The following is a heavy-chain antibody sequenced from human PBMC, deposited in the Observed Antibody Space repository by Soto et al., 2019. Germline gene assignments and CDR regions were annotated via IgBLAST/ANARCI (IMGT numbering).Heavy chain of an antibody. D-gene: IGHD3-22*01. V-gene: IGHV3-30-3*01. CDR3: AKGTYESSGYPDY. Sequence: GGSLRLSCAASGFTFRSYALHWVRQAPGKGLEWVAIISYDGSNKYYADSVKGRFTISRDNSKNTLYLQMNSLRPEDTAVFYCAKGTYESSGYPDYWGQGTLVTVSS. CDR1: GFTFRSYA. CDR2: ISYDGSNK. J-gene: IGHJ4*02.